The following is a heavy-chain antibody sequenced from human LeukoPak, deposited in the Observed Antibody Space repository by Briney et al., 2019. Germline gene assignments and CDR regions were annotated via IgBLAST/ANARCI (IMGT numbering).Heavy chain of an antibody. CDR2: ISGSGGST. CDR1: GFTFSSYA. D-gene: IGHD3-22*01. J-gene: IGHJ4*02. V-gene: IGHV3-23*01. CDR3: ARGDLYYYDSSGSHFDY. Sequence: PGGSLRLSCAASGFTFSSYAMSWVRQAPGKGVEWVSAISGSGGSTYYADSVKGRFTISRDKSKNTLYLQMNSLRAEDTAVYYCARGDLYYYDSSGSHFDYWGQGTLVTVSS.